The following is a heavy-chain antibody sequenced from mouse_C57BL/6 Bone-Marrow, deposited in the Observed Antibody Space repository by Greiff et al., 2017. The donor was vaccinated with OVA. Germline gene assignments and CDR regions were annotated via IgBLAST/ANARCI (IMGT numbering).Heavy chain of an antibody. CDR1: GFSLTSYG. D-gene: IGHD1-1*01. J-gene: IGHJ1*03. V-gene: IGHV2-6-1*01. CDR2: IWSDGST. CDR3: ARHGPSSPPYGRYWYFDV. Sequence: VQLQQSGPGLVAPSQSLSITCTVSGFSLTSYGVHWVRQPPGKGLEWLVVIWSDGSTTYNSALKSRLSISKDNSKSQVFLKMNSLQTDDTAMYYCARHGPSSPPYGRYWYFDVWGTGTTVTVSS.